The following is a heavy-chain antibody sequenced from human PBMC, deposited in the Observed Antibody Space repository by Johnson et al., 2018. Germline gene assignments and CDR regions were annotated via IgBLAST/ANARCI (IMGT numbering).Heavy chain of an antibody. V-gene: IGHV1-69*12. CDR3: APGENYYYNMDV. J-gene: IGHJ6*02. CDR1: GGTFSRYS. Sequence: QVQLVQSGAEVKKPGSSVKVSCKASGGTFSRYSISWVRQAPGQGLEWMGGIIHIFGTATYAQKFQGRVTITADESKSTASMYLSRLPSEDTAVYYCAPGENYYYNMDVWGQGNTVTVSS. CDR2: IIHIFGTA. D-gene: IGHD7-27*01.